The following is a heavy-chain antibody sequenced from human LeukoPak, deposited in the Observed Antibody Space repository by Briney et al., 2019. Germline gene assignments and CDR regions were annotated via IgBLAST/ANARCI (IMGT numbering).Heavy chain of an antibody. CDR2: IWYDGSNK. CDR1: GFTFSSYG. Sequence: GGSLRLSCAASGFTFSSYGMHWVRQAPGKGLEWVAVIWYDGSNKYYADSVKGRFTISRDNSKNTLYLQMNSLRAEDTAVYYCARDLIFGVVHVYYYYGMDVWGQGTTVTVSS. J-gene: IGHJ6*02. V-gene: IGHV3-33*01. D-gene: IGHD3-3*01. CDR3: ARDLIFGVVHVYYYYGMDV.